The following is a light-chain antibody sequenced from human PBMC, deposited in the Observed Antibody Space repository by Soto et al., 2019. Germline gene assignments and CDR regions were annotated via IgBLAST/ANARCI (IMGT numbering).Light chain of an antibody. CDR1: SSNIGSNY. J-gene: IGLJ3*02. V-gene: IGLV1-47*01. CDR2: RNN. CDR3: AAWDDSLSCWV. Sequence: QSALTQPPSASGTPGQRVTISCSGSSSNIGSNYVYWYQQLPGTAPKLLIYRNNQRPSGVPDRFSGSKSGTSASLAISGLRSEDEADYYCAAWDDSLSCWVFGGGTKLTVL.